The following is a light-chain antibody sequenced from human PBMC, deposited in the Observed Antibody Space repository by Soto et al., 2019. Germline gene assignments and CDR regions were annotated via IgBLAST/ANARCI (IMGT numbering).Light chain of an antibody. Sequence: DIQMTQSPSTLSASVGDRVIITCRASQRLTNELVWYQQKPGKAPNLLIYKASSLASGVPLRFSGSGSGTDFTLTISSLQPEDFATYYCQHHISYPRTFGQGTKVEIK. V-gene: IGKV1-5*03. CDR2: KAS. J-gene: IGKJ1*01. CDR1: QRLTNE. CDR3: QHHISYPRT.